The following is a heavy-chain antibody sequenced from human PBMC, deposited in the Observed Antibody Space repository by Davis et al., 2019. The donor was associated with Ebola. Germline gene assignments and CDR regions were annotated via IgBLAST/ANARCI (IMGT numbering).Heavy chain of an antibody. Sequence: GESLKISCAASGFTFSSYAMSWVRQAPGKGLEWISYMSTSGGSMYYADSVKGRFTISRDNAKNSLYLQINSLRVEDTAIYYCARADWTAWGQGTLVTVSS. CDR2: MSTSGGSM. J-gene: IGHJ5*02. CDR1: GFTFSSYA. CDR3: ARADWTA. V-gene: IGHV3-48*03. D-gene: IGHD1-1*01.